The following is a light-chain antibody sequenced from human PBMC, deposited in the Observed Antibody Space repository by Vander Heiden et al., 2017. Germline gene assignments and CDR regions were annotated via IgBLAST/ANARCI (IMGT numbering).Light chain of an antibody. J-gene: IGLJ2*01. Sequence: QSALTQPASVSGSPGQSITISCTGTSSDVGGYNYVSWYQQHPGKAPKLMMYDVSNRPSGVSNRFSGSKSGNTASLTISGLQAEDEAYYDCSSYTSSSTVVFGGGTKLTVL. V-gene: IGLV2-14*01. CDR3: SSYTSSSTVV. CDR2: DVS. CDR1: SSDVGGYNY.